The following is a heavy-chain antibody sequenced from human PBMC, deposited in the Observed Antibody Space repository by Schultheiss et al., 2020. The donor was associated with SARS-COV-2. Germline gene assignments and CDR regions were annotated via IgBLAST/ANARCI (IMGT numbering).Heavy chain of an antibody. CDR3: ARRTSDSGYDVIDY. Sequence: SQTLSLTCAVYGGSFSDYYWAWIRQPQGRELEYIGNIYYTGITNYNPSLKSRLSMSVDTSKNQFSLSLSSVTGTDTAVYYCARRTSDSGYDVIDYWGQGTLVTVSS. CDR2: IYYTGIT. D-gene: IGHD5-12*01. J-gene: IGHJ4*02. CDR1: GGSFSDYY. V-gene: IGHV4-34*01.